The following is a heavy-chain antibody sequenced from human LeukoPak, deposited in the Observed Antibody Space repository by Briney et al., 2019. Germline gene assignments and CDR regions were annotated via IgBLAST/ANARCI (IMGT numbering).Heavy chain of an antibody. CDR2: IYYSGST. CDR3: ARAGYSGYDYANLGY. CDR1: AGSISSSSYS. J-gene: IGHJ4*02. Sequence: SETLSLTCTVSAGSISSSSYSWGWIRQPPGKGLEWIGSIYYSGSTYYNPSLKSRVTISVDTSKNQFSLKLSSVTAADTAVYYCARAGYSGYDYANLGYWGQGTLVTVSS. V-gene: IGHV4-39*07. D-gene: IGHD5-12*01.